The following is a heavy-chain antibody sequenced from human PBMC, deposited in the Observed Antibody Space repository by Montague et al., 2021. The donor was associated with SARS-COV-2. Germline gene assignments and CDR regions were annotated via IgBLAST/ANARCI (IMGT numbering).Heavy chain of an antibody. CDR3: ARVGRQQLVRLSGMDV. CDR1: GGSISSSSYY. D-gene: IGHD6-13*01. Sequence: SETLSLTCTVSGGSISSSSYYWGWIRQPPGKGLEWIGSIYYSGSTYYNPSLKSRVTISVDTSKNQFSLKLSSVTAADTAVYYCARVGRQQLVRLSGMDVRGKGTTVTVSS. V-gene: IGHV4-39*07. J-gene: IGHJ6*04. CDR2: IYYSGST.